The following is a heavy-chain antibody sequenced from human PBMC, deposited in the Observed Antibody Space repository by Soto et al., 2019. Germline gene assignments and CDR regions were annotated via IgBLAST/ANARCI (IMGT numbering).Heavy chain of an antibody. D-gene: IGHD2-21*01. CDR1: GGTFSSHS. CDR3: ERDVLFNCCDGTCSYFAMDF. Sequence: SVKVSCKASGGTFSSHSISWVRQAPGQGLEWMGGIIPFFKAANYAQKFQGRVTITADDSTSTAYMDLYSLRSEDTAVYYCERDVLFNCCDGTCSYFAMDFWGQGTTVTVSS. V-gene: IGHV1-69*13. CDR2: IIPFFKAA. J-gene: IGHJ6*02.